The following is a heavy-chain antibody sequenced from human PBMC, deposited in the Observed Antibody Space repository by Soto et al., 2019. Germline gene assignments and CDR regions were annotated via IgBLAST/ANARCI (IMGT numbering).Heavy chain of an antibody. Sequence: QVQLVQSGAEVKKPGSSVKVSCKASGGTFSSYAISWVRQAPGQGLEWMGGIIPIFGTANYAQKFQGRVTITADESTSTAYMELRSLRSEDTAVYYCARGRDVVVVPAGTYYYYYYGMDVWGQGTTVTVSS. D-gene: IGHD2-2*01. CDR1: GGTFSSYA. V-gene: IGHV1-69*01. J-gene: IGHJ6*02. CDR3: ARGRDVVVVPAGTYYYYYYGMDV. CDR2: IIPIFGTA.